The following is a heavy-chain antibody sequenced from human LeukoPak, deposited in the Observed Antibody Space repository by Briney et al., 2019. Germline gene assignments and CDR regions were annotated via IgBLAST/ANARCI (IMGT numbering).Heavy chain of an antibody. CDR3: ARAGYSSGWSSSVEYYFDY. J-gene: IGHJ4*02. CDR1: GFTFSSYG. D-gene: IGHD6-19*01. CDR2: IWYDGSNK. V-gene: IGHV3-33*01. Sequence: PGGSLRLSCAASGFTFSSYGMHWVRQAPGKGLEWVAVIWYDGSNKYYADSVKGRFTISRDNSKNTLYLQMNSLRAEDTAVYYCARAGYSSGWSSSVEYYFDYWGQGTLVTVSS.